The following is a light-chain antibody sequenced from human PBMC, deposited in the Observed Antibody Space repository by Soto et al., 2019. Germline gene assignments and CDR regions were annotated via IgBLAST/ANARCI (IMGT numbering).Light chain of an antibody. CDR3: QQYGGSPRT. V-gene: IGKV3-20*01. Sequence: EIVLTQSPGTLSLSPGERATLSCRASQSVSSSYLAWYQQKPGQAPRLLIHGASNRATGIPDRFSGSGSGTDFTLTISRLEPEDFVVYYCQQYGGSPRTFGQGTKVDIK. J-gene: IGKJ1*01. CDR1: QSVSSSY. CDR2: GAS.